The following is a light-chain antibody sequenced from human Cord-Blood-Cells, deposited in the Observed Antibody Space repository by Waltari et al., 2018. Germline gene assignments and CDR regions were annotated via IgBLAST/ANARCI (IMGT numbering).Light chain of an antibody. CDR2: DVS. Sequence: QSALTQPRSVSGSPGQSVTISCTGTSSDVGGYNYVSWYQQHPGKAPKFMIYDVSKRPSGVPDRFSGSKSGNTASLTISGLQAEDEADYYCCSYAGSYTFFGTGTKVTVL. CDR1: SSDVGGYNY. V-gene: IGLV2-11*01. J-gene: IGLJ1*01. CDR3: CSYAGSYTF.